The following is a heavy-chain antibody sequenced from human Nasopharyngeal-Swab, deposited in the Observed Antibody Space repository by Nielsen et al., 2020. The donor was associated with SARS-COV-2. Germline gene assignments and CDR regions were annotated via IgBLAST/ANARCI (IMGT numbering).Heavy chain of an antibody. D-gene: IGHD3-16*01. V-gene: IGHV3-30-3*01. CDR3: AREGAAPNDAFDI. Sequence: GESLKISCAASGFTLSRIAMHWVRQAPGKGLEWVATLSYDEYSKYYADSVKGRFTISTDNSKSTLYLQMNSLRPEDTALYFCAREGAAPNDAFDIWGQGTMVTVSS. J-gene: IGHJ3*02. CDR2: LSYDEYSK. CDR1: GFTLSRIA.